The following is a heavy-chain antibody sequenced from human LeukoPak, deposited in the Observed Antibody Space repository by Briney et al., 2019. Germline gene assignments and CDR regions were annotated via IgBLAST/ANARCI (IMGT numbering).Heavy chain of an antibody. CDR1: GFTFSSYW. Sequence: GGSLRLSCAASGFTFSSYWMHWVRQAPGKGLVWVSRINSDGSSTSYADSVEGRFTISRDNAKNTLYLQMNSLRAEDTAVYYCARDYYDSSGYSGIDYWGQGTLVTVSS. D-gene: IGHD3-22*01. J-gene: IGHJ4*02. V-gene: IGHV3-74*01. CDR3: ARDYYDSSGYSGIDY. CDR2: INSDGSST.